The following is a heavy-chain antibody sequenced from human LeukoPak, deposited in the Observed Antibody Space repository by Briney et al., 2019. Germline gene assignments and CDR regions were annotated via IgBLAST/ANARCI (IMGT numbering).Heavy chain of an antibody. V-gene: IGHV3-33*01. J-gene: IGHJ4*02. Sequence: PGGSLRLSCAASGFTFSNYGIHWVRQAPGKGLEWVAVIWYDGSNTYYADSVKGRFTISRDNANNSLYLQMNSLSAEDTAVYYCVRDRSRLIDFWGQGTLVTVSS. CDR3: VRDRSRLIDF. CDR1: GFTFSNYG. D-gene: IGHD3-22*01. CDR2: IWYDGSNT.